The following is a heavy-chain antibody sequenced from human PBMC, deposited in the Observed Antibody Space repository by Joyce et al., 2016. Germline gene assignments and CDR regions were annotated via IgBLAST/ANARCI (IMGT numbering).Heavy chain of an antibody. V-gene: IGHV2-5*01. J-gene: IGHJ5*02. D-gene: IGHD5-18*01. Sequence: QVTLKESGPTLVTPTQTLTLTCSFSGFSLSTAGVGVAWFRQPPGQALEWLAVGYWHDEKLYRPSLKNRLTITKDTSKNQVVLTMTNVDPVDTATYYCARRAAWDTARFDPWGQGTLVIVSS. CDR1: GFSLSTAGVG. CDR3: ARRAAWDTARFDP. CDR2: GYWHDEK.